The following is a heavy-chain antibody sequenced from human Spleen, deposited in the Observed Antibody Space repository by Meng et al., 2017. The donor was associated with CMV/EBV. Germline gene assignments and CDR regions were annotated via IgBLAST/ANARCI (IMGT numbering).Heavy chain of an antibody. V-gene: IGHV1-18*01. J-gene: IGHJ6*02. Sequence: ASVKVSCKASGYTFTRNDINWVRQATGQGLEWMGWISAYNGNTNYAQKLQGRVTMTTDTSTSTAYMELRSLRSDDTAVYYCARDVGVEFRIFGVVAWGMDVWGQGTTVTVSS. CDR2: ISAYNGNT. D-gene: IGHD3-3*01. CDR3: ARDVGVEFRIFGVVAWGMDV. CDR1: GYTFTRND.